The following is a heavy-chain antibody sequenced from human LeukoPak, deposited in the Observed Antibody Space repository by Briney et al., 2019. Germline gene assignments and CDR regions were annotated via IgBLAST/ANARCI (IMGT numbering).Heavy chain of an antibody. Sequence: ASVKVSCKASGYTFTSYAMHWVRQAPGQRLEWMGWINAGNGNTKYSQKFQGRVTITRDTSATTAYMELNSLRSEDTAVYYCARDWIAHSYGRGSYYYYGMDVWGQGTTVTVSS. D-gene: IGHD5-18*01. CDR2: INAGNGNT. V-gene: IGHV1-3*01. CDR3: ARDWIAHSYGRGSYYYYGMDV. CDR1: GYTFTSYA. J-gene: IGHJ6*02.